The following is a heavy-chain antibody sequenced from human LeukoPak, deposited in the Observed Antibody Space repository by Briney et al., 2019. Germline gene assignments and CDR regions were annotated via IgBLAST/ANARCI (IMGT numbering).Heavy chain of an antibody. Sequence: GGSLRLSCAASGFTFSSYAMSWVRQAPGKGLEWVAFIRYDGSNKYYADSVKGRFTISRDNSKNTLYLQMDSLRAEDTAVYYCAKEVSFGEFYWGQGTLVTVSS. J-gene: IGHJ4*02. CDR1: GFTFSSYA. D-gene: IGHD3-10*01. CDR3: AKEVSFGEFY. V-gene: IGHV3-30*02. CDR2: IRYDGSNK.